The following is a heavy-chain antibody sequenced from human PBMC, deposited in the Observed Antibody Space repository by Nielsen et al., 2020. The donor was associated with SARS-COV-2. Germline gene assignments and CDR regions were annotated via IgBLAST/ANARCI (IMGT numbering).Heavy chain of an antibody. V-gene: IGHV1-69*13. D-gene: IGHD3-10*01. J-gene: IGHJ6*03. CDR3: ARGGYYYGSGSYNYYYMDV. CDR1: GGSFSNYA. CDR2: IIPIFGTG. Sequence: SVKVSCKASGGSFSNYAINWVRQAPGQGLEWMGGIIPIFGTGNNAQKFQGRVTITADESTDTVYMELSSLRSEDTAVYYCARGGYYYGSGSYNYYYMDVWGKGTTVTVSS.